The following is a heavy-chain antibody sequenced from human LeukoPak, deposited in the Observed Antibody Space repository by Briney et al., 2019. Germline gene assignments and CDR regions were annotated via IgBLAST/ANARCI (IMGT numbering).Heavy chain of an antibody. Sequence: GASVKVSCKASGYTFTSYGISWVRQAPGQGLEWMGWISAYNGNTNYAQELQGRVTMSTDTSTSTAYMELRSLRSDDTAVYYCARYPYYYDSSGSTYNSYYFDYWGQGTLVTVSS. V-gene: IGHV1-18*01. D-gene: IGHD3-22*01. CDR2: ISAYNGNT. CDR1: GYTFTSYG. CDR3: ARYPYYYDSSGSTYNSYYFDY. J-gene: IGHJ4*02.